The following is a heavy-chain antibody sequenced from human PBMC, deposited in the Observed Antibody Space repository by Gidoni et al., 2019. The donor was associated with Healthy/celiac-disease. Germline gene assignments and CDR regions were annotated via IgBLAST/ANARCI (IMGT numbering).Heavy chain of an antibody. J-gene: IGHJ4*02. Sequence: VQLLESGGGFVQPGGSLRLSCAASGFTFSSYSMSWVRQAPGKGLEWVSAIGGSGGSTYYANSVKGRFTISRENSKNTLYLQMNSLRAEDTAVYYCAKADYSSPYWGQGTLVTVSS. V-gene: IGHV3-23*01. D-gene: IGHD4-4*01. CDR3: AKADYSSPY. CDR2: IGGSGGST. CDR1: GFTFSSYS.